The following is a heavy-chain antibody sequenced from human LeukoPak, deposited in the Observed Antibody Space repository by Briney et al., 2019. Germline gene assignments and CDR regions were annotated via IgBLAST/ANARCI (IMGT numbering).Heavy chain of an antibody. J-gene: IGHJ5*02. CDR1: GYTFTGYY. D-gene: IGHD3-10*01. Sequence: ASVKVSCKASGYTFTGYYMHWVRQAPGQGLEWMGWINPNMGGTNYATKFQGRVPMTRDTSISTAYMELSRLRSDDTAVYYCARGSITMVRGVIVWFDPWGQGTLVTVSS. V-gene: IGHV1-2*02. CDR2: INPNMGGT. CDR3: ARGSITMVRGVIVWFDP.